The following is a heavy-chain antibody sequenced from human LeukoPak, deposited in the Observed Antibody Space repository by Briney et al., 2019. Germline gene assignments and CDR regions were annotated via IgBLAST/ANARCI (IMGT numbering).Heavy chain of an antibody. CDR2: IKQDGSEK. J-gene: IGHJ4*02. D-gene: IGHD6-13*01. CDR1: GFTFSNLG. V-gene: IGHV3-7*03. Sequence: QPGGSLRLSCAASGFTFSNLGMSWVRQAPGKGLKWVANIKQDGSEKYYVDSVKGRFTISRDNAQNSLYLQMNSLRAEDTAIYYCATSTAAAGTDWGQGTLVTVSS. CDR3: ATSTAAAGTD.